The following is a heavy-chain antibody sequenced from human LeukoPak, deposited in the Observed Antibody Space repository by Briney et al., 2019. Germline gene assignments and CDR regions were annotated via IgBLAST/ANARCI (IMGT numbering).Heavy chain of an antibody. CDR2: IYSGGST. Sequence: PGGSLRLSCAASGLTVSSNYMSWVRQAPGKGLEWVSVIYSGGSTYYADSVKGRFTISRDNSKNTLYLQMNSLRAEDAAVYYCARDKGNYDFVRRKNYYYMDVWGKGTTVTITS. J-gene: IGHJ6*03. V-gene: IGHV3-53*01. CDR1: GLTVSSNY. D-gene: IGHD3/OR15-3a*01. CDR3: ARDKGNYDFVRRKNYYYMDV.